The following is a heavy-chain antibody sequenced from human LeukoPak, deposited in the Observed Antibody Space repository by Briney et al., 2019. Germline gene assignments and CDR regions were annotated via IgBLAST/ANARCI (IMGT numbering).Heavy chain of an antibody. CDR2: ISSSSSTI. Sequence: GGSLRLSCAASGFTVSSNEMSWVRQAPGKGLEWVSYISSSSSTIYYADSVKGRFTISRDNAKNSLYLQMNSLRAEDTAVYYCARSPDGYSYGYLYWGQGTLVTVSS. J-gene: IGHJ4*02. D-gene: IGHD5-18*01. CDR3: ARSPDGYSYGYLY. CDR1: GFTVSSNE. V-gene: IGHV3-48*04.